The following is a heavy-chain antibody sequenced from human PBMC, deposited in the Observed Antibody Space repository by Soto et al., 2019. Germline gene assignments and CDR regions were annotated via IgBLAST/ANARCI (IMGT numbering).Heavy chain of an antibody. CDR3: ARLSSPYYYDSSGSHFDY. CDR1: GYSFTSYW. D-gene: IGHD3-22*01. V-gene: IGHV5-51*01. CDR2: IYPGDSDT. Sequence: GESLKISCKGSGYSFTSYWIGWVRQMPGKGLEWMGIIYPGDSDTRYSPSFQGQVTISADKSTSTAYLQWSSLKASDTAMYYCARLSSPYYYDSSGSHFDYWGQGTLVTVSS. J-gene: IGHJ4*02.